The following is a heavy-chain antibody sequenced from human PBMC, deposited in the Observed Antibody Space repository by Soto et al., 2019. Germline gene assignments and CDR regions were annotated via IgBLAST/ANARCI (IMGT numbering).Heavy chain of an antibody. CDR1: GFTFSSYG. Sequence: QVQLVESGGGVVQPGRSLRLSCAASGFTFSSYGMHWVRQAPGKGLVWVAVISYDGSNKYYADSVKGRFTISRDNSKNTLYLQMNSLRAEDTAVYYCAKDGTYGSGLYGMDVWGQGTTVTVSS. CDR2: ISYDGSNK. D-gene: IGHD3-10*01. V-gene: IGHV3-30*18. J-gene: IGHJ6*02. CDR3: AKDGTYGSGLYGMDV.